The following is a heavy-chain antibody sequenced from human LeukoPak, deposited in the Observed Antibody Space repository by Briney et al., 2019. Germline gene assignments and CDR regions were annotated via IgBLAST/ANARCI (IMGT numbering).Heavy chain of an antibody. V-gene: IGHV1-69*02. J-gene: IGHJ4*02. D-gene: IGHD6-19*01. CDR3: ARYPGIAVAGYYFDY. Sequence: SVKVSCKASGGTFSSYTISWVRQAPGQGLEWMGRIIPILGITNYAQKFQGRVTITADKSTSTAYMELSSLRSEDMAVYYCARYPGIAVAGYYFDYWGQGTLVTVSS. CDR1: GGTFSSYT. CDR2: IIPILGIT.